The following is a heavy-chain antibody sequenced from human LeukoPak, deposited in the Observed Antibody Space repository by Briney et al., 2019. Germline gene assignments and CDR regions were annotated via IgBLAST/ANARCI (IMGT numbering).Heavy chain of an antibody. V-gene: IGHV3-23*01. D-gene: IGHD3-10*01. Sequence: GGSLRLSCAASGFTFSSYAMSWVRQAPGKGLEWVSAISGSGGSTYYADSVKGRFTISRDNSKNTLYLQMNSLRAEDTAVYYCAREYGKNYYGSGSYYNLHAFDIWGQGTMVTVSS. J-gene: IGHJ3*02. CDR1: GFTFSSYA. CDR2: ISGSGGST. CDR3: AREYGKNYYGSGSYYNLHAFDI.